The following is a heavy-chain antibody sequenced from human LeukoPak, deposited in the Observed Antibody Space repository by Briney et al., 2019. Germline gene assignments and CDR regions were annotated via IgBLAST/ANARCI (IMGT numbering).Heavy chain of an antibody. CDR2: INPNSGGT. CDR3: ARIYYGGNPSDY. J-gene: IGHJ4*02. V-gene: IGHV1-2*02. Sequence: EASVKVSCKASGYTFTGYYMHWVRQAPGQGLEWMGWINPNSGGTNYAQKFQGRVTMTRDTSISTAYMELSRLRSDDTAVYYCARIYYGGNPSDYWGQGTLVTVSS. CDR1: GYTFTGYY. D-gene: IGHD4-23*01.